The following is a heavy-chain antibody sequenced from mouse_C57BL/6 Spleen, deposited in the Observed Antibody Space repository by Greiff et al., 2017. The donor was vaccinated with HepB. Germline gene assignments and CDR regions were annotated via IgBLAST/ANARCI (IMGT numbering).Heavy chain of an antibody. V-gene: IGHV1-76*01. CDR1: GYTFTDYY. Sequence: VQLQQSGAELVRPGASVKLSCKASGYTFTDYYINWVKQRPGQGLEWIARIYPGSGNTYYNEKFKGKATLTAEKSSSTAYMQLISLTSEDSAVFFCARSGYDGGGYYSSMDYWGQGTSVTVSS. CDR2: IYPGSGNT. D-gene: IGHD2-2*01. J-gene: IGHJ4*01. CDR3: ARSGYDGGGYYSSMDY.